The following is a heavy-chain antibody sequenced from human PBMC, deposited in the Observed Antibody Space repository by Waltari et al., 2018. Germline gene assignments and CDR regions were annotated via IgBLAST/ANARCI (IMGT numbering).Heavy chain of an antibody. V-gene: IGHV1-3*03. Sequence: QVQLVQSGAEVKKPGASVKVSCKASGYTFTSYAMHWVRQAPGQRLEWMGWINAGNGNKTYSQECQGRVTITRDTPASTAYMELSSLRSEDMAVYYCARAEAGYDFLSGYRAPPDYCGQGTLVTVSS. J-gene: IGHJ4*02. D-gene: IGHD3-3*01. CDR1: GYTFTSYA. CDR2: INAGNGNK. CDR3: ARAEAGYDFLSGYRAPPDY.